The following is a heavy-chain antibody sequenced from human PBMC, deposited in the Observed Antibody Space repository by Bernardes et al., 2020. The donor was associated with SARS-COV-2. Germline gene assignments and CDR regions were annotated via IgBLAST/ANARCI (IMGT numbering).Heavy chain of an antibody. V-gene: IGHV3-21*01. CDR1: GFTFSSYS. Sequence: VGSLSLSCAASGFTFSSYSMNWVRQAPGKGLEWVSSISSSSSYIYYADSVKGRFTISRDNAKNSLYLQMNSLRAEDTAVYYCARDSSGWFIDYWGQGTLVTVSS. CDR3: ARDSSGWFIDY. D-gene: IGHD6-19*01. J-gene: IGHJ4*02. CDR2: ISSSSSYI.